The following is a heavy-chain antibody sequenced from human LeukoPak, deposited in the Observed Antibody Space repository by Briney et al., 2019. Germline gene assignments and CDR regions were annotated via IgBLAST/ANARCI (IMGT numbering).Heavy chain of an antibody. Sequence: GRSLRLSSAASGFTFDDYAMHWVRQAPGKGREWVSGISLNSGSIGYADSVKGRFTISRDNAKNSLYLQMNSLRAEDTALYYCAKGDGYCSSASCPTTGDAFDIWAKGQWSPSLQ. CDR2: ISLNSGSI. CDR3: AKGDGYCSSASCPTTGDAFDI. V-gene: IGHV3-9*01. CDR1: GFTFDDYA. D-gene: IGHD2-2*01. J-gene: IGHJ3*02.